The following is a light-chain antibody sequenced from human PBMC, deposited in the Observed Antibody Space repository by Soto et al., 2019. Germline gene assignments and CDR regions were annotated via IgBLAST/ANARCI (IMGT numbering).Light chain of an antibody. V-gene: IGLV2-8*01. J-gene: IGLJ2*01. CDR3: SSYAGSNNFVV. CDR2: EVS. Sequence: QSALTQPPSASGSPGQSVTISCTGTSNDVGGYNYVSWYQQHPGKAPKLMIYEVSKRPSGVPDRFSGSKSGNTASLTVSGLQAGDEADYYCSSYAGSNNFVVFGGGTKLTVL. CDR1: SNDVGGYNY.